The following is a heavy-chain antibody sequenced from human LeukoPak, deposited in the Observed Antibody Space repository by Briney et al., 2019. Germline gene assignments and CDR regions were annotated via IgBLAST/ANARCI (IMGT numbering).Heavy chain of an antibody. CDR1: GFTFSSYA. V-gene: IGHV3-64D*06. CDR3: VKDFGESSGSYSMILDY. Sequence: GGSLRLSCSASGFTFSSYAMHWVRQAPGKGLEYVSAISSNGGSTYYADSVKGRFTISRDISKNTLYLQISSLRAEDTAVYYCVKDFGESSGSYSMILDYWGQGTLVTVSS. D-gene: IGHD3-10*01. CDR2: ISSNGGST. J-gene: IGHJ4*02.